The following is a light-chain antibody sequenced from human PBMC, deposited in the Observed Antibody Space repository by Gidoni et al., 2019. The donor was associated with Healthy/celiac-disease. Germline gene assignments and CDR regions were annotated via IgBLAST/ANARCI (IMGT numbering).Light chain of an antibody. CDR3: QQYNNWPLT. CDR2: GAS. V-gene: IGKV3-15*01. CDR1: QSVSSN. Sequence: EIVMPPSPATPSVSPGERATLSCRASQSVSSNLAWYQQKPGQAPRLLIYGASTRATGIPARFSGSGSGTEFTLTISSLQSEDFAVYYCQQYNNWPLTFGPGTKVDIK. J-gene: IGKJ3*01.